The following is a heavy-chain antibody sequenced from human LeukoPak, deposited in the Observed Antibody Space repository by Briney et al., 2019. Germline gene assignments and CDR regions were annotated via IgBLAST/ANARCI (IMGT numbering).Heavy chain of an antibody. J-gene: IGHJ4*02. CDR3: AKGSLSGGTYYFDY. CDR2: IVGSGGST. V-gene: IGHV3-23*01. CDR1: GFTFSSYG. D-gene: IGHD2-15*01. Sequence: PGGSLRLSCSASGFTFSSYGMSWVRQAPGKGLEWVSGIVGSGGSTYYADSVKGRFTISRDNSQNTLYLQMNSLRAEDTAFYYCAKGSLSGGTYYFDYWGQGTLVTVSS.